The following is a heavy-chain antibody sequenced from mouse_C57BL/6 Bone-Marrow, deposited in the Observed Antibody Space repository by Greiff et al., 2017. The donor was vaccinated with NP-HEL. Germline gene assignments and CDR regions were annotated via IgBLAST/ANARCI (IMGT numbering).Heavy chain of an antibody. Sequence: EVQLQQSGAELVRPGASVTLSCTASGFTIKDDSMHCVKPRPAQGLEWIGWLDPENGDTEYVSKFPGQATITAAPSSNPAYLQLSCLTSENTAVYYCTRYDYDYFDYWGQGTTLTVSS. J-gene: IGHJ2*01. CDR1: GFTIKDDS. V-gene: IGHV14-4*01. CDR2: LDPENGDT. D-gene: IGHD2-4*01. CDR3: TRYDYDYFDY.